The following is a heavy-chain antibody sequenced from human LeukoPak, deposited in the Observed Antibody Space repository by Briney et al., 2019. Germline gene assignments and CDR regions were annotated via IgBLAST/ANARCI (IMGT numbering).Heavy chain of an antibody. CDR3: ARISSSWYSGFPYYYYYYMDV. J-gene: IGHJ6*03. CDR1: GGSISSYY. Sequence: SETLSLTCTVSGGSISSYYWSWIRQPPGKGLEWIGYIYYSGSTNYNPSLKSRVTISVDTSKNQFSLKLSSVTAADTAVYYCARISSSWYSGFPYYYYYYMDVWGKGTTVTVSS. D-gene: IGHD6-13*01. CDR2: IYYSGST. V-gene: IGHV4-59*01.